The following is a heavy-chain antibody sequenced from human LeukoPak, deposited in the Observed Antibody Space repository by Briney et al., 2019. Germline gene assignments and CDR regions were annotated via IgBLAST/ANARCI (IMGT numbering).Heavy chain of an antibody. Sequence: PGGSLRLSCAASGFTFSSYCMNWVRQAPGKGLEWVSFISTSSSYIHYADSVKGRFTISRDNAKNSLYLQMISLRAEDTAVYYCAKGIGLANDAFDIWGQGTMVTVSS. CDR3: AKGIGLANDAFDI. D-gene: IGHD1-26*01. V-gene: IGHV3-21*04. J-gene: IGHJ3*02. CDR2: ISTSSSYI. CDR1: GFTFSSYC.